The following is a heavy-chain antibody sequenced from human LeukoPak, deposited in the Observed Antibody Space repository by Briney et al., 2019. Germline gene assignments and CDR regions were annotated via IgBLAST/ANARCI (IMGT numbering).Heavy chain of an antibody. Sequence: SETLFLTCAVSRGSLSGYYWSWIRQPPGKGLEWIGEIHHSGRNKYNASLKNRVSMLVDTSENQISLKLTSVTAADTAVYYCARGLLWFGELSGPKFDPWGQGTLVTVSS. CDR2: IHHSGRN. J-gene: IGHJ5*02. CDR3: ARGLLWFGELSGPKFDP. CDR1: RGSLSGYY. D-gene: IGHD3-10*01. V-gene: IGHV4-34*01.